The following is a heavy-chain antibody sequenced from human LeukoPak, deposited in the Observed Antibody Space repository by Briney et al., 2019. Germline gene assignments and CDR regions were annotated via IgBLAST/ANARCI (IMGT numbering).Heavy chain of an antibody. CDR2: IIPIFGTA. V-gene: IGHV1-69*05. CDR1: GGTFSSYA. D-gene: IGHD6-19*01. Sequence: SSVKVSCKASGGTFSSYAISWVRQAPGQGLEWMGGIIPIFGTANYAQKFQGRVTITTDESTSTAYMELSSLRSEDTAVYYCARDQSIAVAEGYFDYWGQGTLVTVSS. CDR3: ARDQSIAVAEGYFDY. J-gene: IGHJ4*02.